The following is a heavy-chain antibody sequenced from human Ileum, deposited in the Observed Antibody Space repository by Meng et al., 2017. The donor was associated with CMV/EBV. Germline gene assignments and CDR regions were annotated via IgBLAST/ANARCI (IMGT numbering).Heavy chain of an antibody. J-gene: IGHJ4*02. D-gene: IGHD3-22*01. CDR3: ATRGGGFHDTSGYHPLDF. CDR2: ISGSADAT. Sequence: FTLPYYSMAWVGQAPGKGLEWGSSISGSADATYYADSVKGRFPISRNNSKSTVSLQMNRLRAEDTALYYCATRGGGFHDTSGYHPLDFWGQGALVTVSS. V-gene: IGHV3-23*01. CDR1: FTLPYYS.